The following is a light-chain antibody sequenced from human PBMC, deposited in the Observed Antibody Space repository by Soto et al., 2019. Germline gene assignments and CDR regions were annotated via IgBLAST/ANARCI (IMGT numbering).Light chain of an antibody. Sequence: DIVMTHAPTTLSVSPGDRAILSCSASEFIGDNLAWYQQKSGQSPRLLIYGASTRATAIPARFSGTRSGTEFTLTISGLQFADVAIYYCQQYHNWLPWTFGQGTRVDI. CDR1: EFIGDN. CDR3: QQYHNWLPWT. J-gene: IGKJ1*01. CDR2: GAS. V-gene: IGKV3-15*01.